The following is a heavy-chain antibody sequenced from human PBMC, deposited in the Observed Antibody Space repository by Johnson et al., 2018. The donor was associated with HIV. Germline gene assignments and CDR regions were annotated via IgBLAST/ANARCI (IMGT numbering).Heavy chain of an antibody. V-gene: IGHV3-30*03. D-gene: IGHD1-1*01. Sequence: QVQLVESGGGVVQPGRSLRLSCAASGFTFSSFGMHWVRQAPGKGLEWVAVISYDGNNKYYADSVKGRFTISRDNSKNTLYLQMNSLKPEDTAVYYCTPSFWNPAFDIWGQGTMVTVSS. CDR1: GFTFSSFG. CDR3: TPSFWNPAFDI. J-gene: IGHJ3*02. CDR2: ISYDGNNK.